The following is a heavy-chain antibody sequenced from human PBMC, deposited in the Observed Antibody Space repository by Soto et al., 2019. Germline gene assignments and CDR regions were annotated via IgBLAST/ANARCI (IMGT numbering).Heavy chain of an antibody. Sequence: PGGSLRLSCTASGFTFGDYAMSWFRQAPGKGLEWVGFIRSKAYGGTTEYAASVKGRFTISRDDSKSIAYLQMNSLKTEDTAVYYCTRDAIFGVVIEPVDYWGQGTLVTVSS. V-gene: IGHV3-49*03. CDR2: IRSKAYGGTT. D-gene: IGHD3-3*01. J-gene: IGHJ4*02. CDR3: TRDAIFGVVIEPVDY. CDR1: GFTFGDYA.